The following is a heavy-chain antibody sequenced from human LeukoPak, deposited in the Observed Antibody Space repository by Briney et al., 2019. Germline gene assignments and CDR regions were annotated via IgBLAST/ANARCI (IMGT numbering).Heavy chain of an antibody. V-gene: IGHV4-4*07. CDR2: IYTSGST. CDR3: ARRAYCGGDCYLFDP. Sequence: SETLSLTCTVSGGSISSYYWSWIRQPAGKGLEWIGRIYTSGSTNYNPSLKSRVTMSVDTSKNQFSLKLSSVTAADTAVYYCARRAYCGGDCYLFDPWGQGTLVTVSS. J-gene: IGHJ5*02. CDR1: GGSISSYY. D-gene: IGHD2-21*02.